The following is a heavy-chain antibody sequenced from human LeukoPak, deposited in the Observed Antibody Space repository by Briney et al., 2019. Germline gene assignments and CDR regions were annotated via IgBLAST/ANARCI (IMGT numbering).Heavy chain of an antibody. J-gene: IGHJ2*01. CDR1: GNSISSGDYY. V-gene: IGHV4-61*02. CDR2: IYTSGST. CDR3: ARDPHNDLFDL. Sequence: PSETLSLTCTVSGNSISSGDYYWSWIRQPAGKGLEWIGRIYTSGSTTYNPSLKSRVTISGDTSENQFSLRLSSVTAADTAVYYCARDPHNDLFDLWGRGTLVTVSS. D-gene: IGHD2-8*01.